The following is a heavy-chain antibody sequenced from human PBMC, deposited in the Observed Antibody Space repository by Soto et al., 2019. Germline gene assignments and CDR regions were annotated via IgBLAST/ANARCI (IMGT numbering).Heavy chain of an antibody. J-gene: IGHJ1*01. V-gene: IGHV4-30-4*01. D-gene: IGHD6-6*01. CDR1: GGSISSGDYY. CDR2: IYYSGST. Sequence: SETLSLTCTVSGGSISSGDYYWSWIRQPPGKGLEWIGYIYYSGSTYYNPSLKSRLTISVDTSRNQFSLKLTSVTAADTAVYYCARASSSHKYFQHWGQGTLVTVSS. CDR3: ARASSSHKYFQH.